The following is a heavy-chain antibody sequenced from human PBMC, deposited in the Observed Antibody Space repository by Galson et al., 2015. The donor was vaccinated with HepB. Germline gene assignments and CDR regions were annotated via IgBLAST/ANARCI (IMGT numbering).Heavy chain of an antibody. CDR1: GFSLSTSGMC. J-gene: IGHJ4*02. V-gene: IGHV2-70*11. CDR2: IDWDDDK. CDR3: ARRIHHGSGSYQDFDY. D-gene: IGHD3-10*01. Sequence: PALVKPTQTLTLTCTFSGFSLSTSGMCVSWIRQPPGKALEWLARIDWDDDKYYSTSLKTRLTISKDTSKNQEGLTMTNMDPVDTATYYCARRIHHGSGSYQDFDYWGQGTLVTVSS.